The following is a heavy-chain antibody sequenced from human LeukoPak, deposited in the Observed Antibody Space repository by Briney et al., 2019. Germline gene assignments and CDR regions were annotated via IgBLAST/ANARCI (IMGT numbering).Heavy chain of an antibody. D-gene: IGHD2-8*01. Sequence: SETLSLTCAVYGGSFSGYYWSWIRQPPGKGLEWIGEINHSGSTNYNPSLKSRVTISVDTSKNQFSLKLSSVTAADTAAYYCASGYPMVYYFDYWGQGTLVTVSS. CDR3: ASGYPMVYYFDY. CDR2: INHSGST. J-gene: IGHJ4*02. V-gene: IGHV4-34*01. CDR1: GGSFSGYY.